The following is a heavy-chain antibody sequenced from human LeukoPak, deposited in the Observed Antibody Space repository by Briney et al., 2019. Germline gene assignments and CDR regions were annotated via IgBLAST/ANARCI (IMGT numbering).Heavy chain of an antibody. V-gene: IGHV3-9*03. CDR1: GFTFDDYA. D-gene: IGHD3-22*01. CDR3: AKDMAYDSSGSLDY. J-gene: IGHJ4*02. CDR2: ISWNSGSI. Sequence: PGGSLRLSCAASGFTFDDYAMHWVRQAPGKGLEWVSGISWNSGSIGYADSVKGRFTISRDNAKNSLYLQMNSLRAEDMALYYCAKDMAYDSSGSLDYWGQGTLVTVSS.